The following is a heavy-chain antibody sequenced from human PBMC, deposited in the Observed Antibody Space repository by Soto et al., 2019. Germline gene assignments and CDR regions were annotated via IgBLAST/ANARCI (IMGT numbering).Heavy chain of an antibody. CDR1: GFTFNSYS. J-gene: IGHJ3*01. CDR2: ISSGSVHI. D-gene: IGHD1-1*01. V-gene: IGHV3-21*02. CDR3: ARYDAFKAFDL. Sequence: EVELVESGGGLVKPGGSMRLSCAASGFTFNSYSVNWVRKAPGKGLEWVASISSGSVHIDFADSVKGRFTISRDEVTNSVSLQMDSLRVEDTGIYYCARYDAFKAFDLWGQGTMVTVSS.